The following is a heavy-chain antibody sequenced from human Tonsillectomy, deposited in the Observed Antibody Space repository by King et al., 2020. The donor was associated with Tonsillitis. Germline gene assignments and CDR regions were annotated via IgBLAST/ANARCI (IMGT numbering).Heavy chain of an antibody. CDR2: MSGAGART. CDR1: GFTFITYA. J-gene: IGHJ6*02. D-gene: IGHD3-3*01. CDR3: AKCPYDFWSGGLYYAMDV. Sequence: VQLVESGGGLVQPGGSLRLSCAASGFTFITYAMTWFRQAPGKGLEWVSVMSGAGARTYHADSVKGRFTISRDNSKNTLYLQMNSLRAEDTAVYYCAKCPYDFWSGGLYYAMDVWGQGTTVTVSS. V-gene: IGHV3-23*04.